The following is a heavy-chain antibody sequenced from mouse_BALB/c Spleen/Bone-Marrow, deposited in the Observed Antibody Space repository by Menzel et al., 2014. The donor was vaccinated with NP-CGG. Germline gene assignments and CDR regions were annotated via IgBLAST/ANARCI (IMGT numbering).Heavy chain of an antibody. CDR3: ARGWITTGFAY. CDR2: IRNKANGYTT. CDR1: GFTFTDYY. J-gene: IGHJ3*01. V-gene: IGHV7-3*02. D-gene: IGHD1-1*01. Sequence: EVKLVDSGGGLVQPGGSLRLSCATSGFTFTDYYMSWVRQPPGKALEWLGFIRNKANGYTTEYSASVKGRFTIPRDNSQSILYLQMNTLRAEDSATYYCARGWITTGFAYWGQGTLVTVSA.